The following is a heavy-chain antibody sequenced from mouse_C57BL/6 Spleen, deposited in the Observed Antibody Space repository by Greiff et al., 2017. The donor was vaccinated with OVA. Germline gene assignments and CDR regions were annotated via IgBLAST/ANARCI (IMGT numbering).Heavy chain of an antibody. Sequence: QVQLQQPGAELVMPGASVKLSCKASGYTFTSYWMHWVKQRPGQGLEWIGEIDPSDSYTNYNQKFKGKSTLTVDKSSSTAYMQLSSLTSEDSAVYYYARGGYYYGSSSAWFAYWGQGTLVTVSA. D-gene: IGHD1-1*01. CDR2: IDPSDSYT. V-gene: IGHV1-69*01. J-gene: IGHJ3*01. CDR1: GYTFTSYW. CDR3: ARGGYYYGSSSAWFAY.